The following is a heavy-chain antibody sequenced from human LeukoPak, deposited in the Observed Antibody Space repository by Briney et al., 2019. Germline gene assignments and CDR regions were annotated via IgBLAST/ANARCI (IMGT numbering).Heavy chain of an antibody. J-gene: IGHJ4*01. CDR2: IFADGSTT. Sequence: QPGGSLRLSCVASEFNFFSYGMQWVRQAPGKGLVWVSRIFADGSTTSYADSVKGRFTISRDNAKNTLYLQMNSLRAEDTAVYYCARELPGEVTLDYWGQGTLVTVSP. CDR3: ARELPGEVTLDY. CDR1: EFNFFSYG. D-gene: IGHD7-27*01. V-gene: IGHV3-74*01.